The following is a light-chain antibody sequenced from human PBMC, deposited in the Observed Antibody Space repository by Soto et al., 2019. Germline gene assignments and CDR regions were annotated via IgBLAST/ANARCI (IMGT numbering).Light chain of an antibody. V-gene: IGKV1-5*01. J-gene: IGKJ1*01. Sequence: DIQMTQFPSTLSASVGDRVTITCRASQSISKWLAWYQKKPGKAPNLLIYDASRLQSGVPSRFSGSGGGTDFALSISSVQPEDFATYFCQQSYMDPITFGQGTKVDIK. CDR2: DAS. CDR1: QSISKW. CDR3: QQSYMDPIT.